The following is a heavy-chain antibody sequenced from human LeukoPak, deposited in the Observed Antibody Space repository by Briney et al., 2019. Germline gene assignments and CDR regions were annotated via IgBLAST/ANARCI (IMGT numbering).Heavy chain of an antibody. D-gene: IGHD3-22*01. J-gene: IGHJ2*01. CDR2: INHSGST. V-gene: IGHV4-34*01. Sequence: PSESLSLTCAVYVGSLSGYYWRWIRQPPGKGQEWIGEINHSGSTNYNPSLKSRVTISVDTSKNQFSLKLSSVTAADTAVYYCARKRWTRIYDSSWYFDLWGRGTLVTVSS. CDR1: VGSLSGYY. CDR3: ARKRWTRIYDSSWYFDL.